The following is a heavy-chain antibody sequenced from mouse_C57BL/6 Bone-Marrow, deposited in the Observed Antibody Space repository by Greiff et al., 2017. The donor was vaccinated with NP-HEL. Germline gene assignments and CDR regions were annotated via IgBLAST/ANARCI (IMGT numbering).Heavy chain of an antibody. CDR1: GFTFSDFY. CDR2: SRNKANDYTT. J-gene: IGHJ1*03. CDR3: ARDAPNWDGWYFDV. D-gene: IGHD4-1*02. V-gene: IGHV7-1*01. Sequence: EVKLVESGGGLVQSGRSLRLSCATSGFTFSDFYMEWVRQAPGKGLEWIAASRNKANDYTTEYSASVKGRFIVSRDTSQSILYLQMNALRAEDTAIYYCARDAPNWDGWYFDVWGTGTTVTVSS.